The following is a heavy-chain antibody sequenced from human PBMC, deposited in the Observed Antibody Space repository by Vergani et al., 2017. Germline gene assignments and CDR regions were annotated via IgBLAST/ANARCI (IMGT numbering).Heavy chain of an antibody. J-gene: IGHJ4*01. V-gene: IGHV3-23*01. D-gene: IGHD1-20*01. Sequence: VQLQQWGAGLLKPSETLSLTCAVYGGSFSGYYWSWIRQPPGKGLEWVSGISASGAPTYYADSVKGRVTISRDNSKNTLYLQMNSLRVEDTAVYYCARAYGRYDWFDYWGQRTLVTVSS. CDR1: GGSFSGYY. CDR3: ARAYGRYDWFDY. CDR2: ISASGAPT.